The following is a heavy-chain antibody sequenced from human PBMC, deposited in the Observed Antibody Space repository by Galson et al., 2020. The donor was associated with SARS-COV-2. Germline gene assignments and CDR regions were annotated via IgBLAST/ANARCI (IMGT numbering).Heavy chain of an antibody. CDR3: ARDEGIRGYNYGRLYYGMDV. CDR2: ISTSSSYT. J-gene: IGHJ6*02. D-gene: IGHD5-18*01. CDR1: GFHFSTYS. Sequence: NSGGSLRLSCAASGFHFSTYSMNWVRLAPGKGLEWVSSISTSSSYTYYVDPVKGRFSIFRDNPRNSLYLQMNSLRAEDTAVYYCARDEGIRGYNYGRLYYGMDVWGQGTTVTVSS. V-gene: IGHV3-21*01.